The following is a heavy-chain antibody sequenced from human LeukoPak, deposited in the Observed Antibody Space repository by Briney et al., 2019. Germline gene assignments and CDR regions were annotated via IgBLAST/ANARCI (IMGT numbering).Heavy chain of an antibody. CDR2: ISYDGSNK. CDR1: GFTFSSYG. J-gene: IGHJ3*02. Sequence: PGGSLRLSCAASGFTFSSYGMHWVRQAPGKGLEWVAVISYDGSNKYYADSVKGRFTISRDNSKNTLYLQMNSLRAEDTAVYYCAKDTDPSYYYDSSGTDAFDIWGQGTMVTVSS. CDR3: AKDTDPSYYYDSSGTDAFDI. V-gene: IGHV3-30*18. D-gene: IGHD3-22*01.